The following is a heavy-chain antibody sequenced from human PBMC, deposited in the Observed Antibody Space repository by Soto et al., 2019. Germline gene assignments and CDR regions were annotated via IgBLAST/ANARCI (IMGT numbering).Heavy chain of an antibody. CDR3: ARGRYSSSWYGDWGNWFDP. Sequence: GASVKVSCKASGYTFTSYAMHWVRQAPGQRLEWMGWINAGNGNTKYSQKFQGRVTITRDTSASTAYMELSSLRSEDTAVYYCARGRYSSSWYGDWGNWFDPWGQGTLVTV. V-gene: IGHV1-3*01. CDR1: GYTFTSYA. D-gene: IGHD6-13*01. CDR2: INAGNGNT. J-gene: IGHJ5*02.